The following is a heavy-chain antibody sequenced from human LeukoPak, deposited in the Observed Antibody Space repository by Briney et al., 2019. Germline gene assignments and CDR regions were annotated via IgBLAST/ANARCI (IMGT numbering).Heavy chain of an antibody. CDR1: GFTFSRYW. D-gene: IGHD3-16*01. CDR3: ATDTFGPNDC. V-gene: IGHV3-74*01. CDR2: IKTDGSTT. J-gene: IGHJ4*02. Sequence: GGSLRLSYAASGFTFSRYWIHWVRQAPGKGLVWVSNIKTDGSTTNYADSVKGRFTISRDNAKNTLYLQMNGLRAEDTAVYYCATDTFGPNDCWGQGTLVTVSS.